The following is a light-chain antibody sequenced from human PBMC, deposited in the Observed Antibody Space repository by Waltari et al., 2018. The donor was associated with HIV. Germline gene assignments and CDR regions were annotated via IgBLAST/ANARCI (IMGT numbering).Light chain of an antibody. V-gene: IGLV2-14*01. CDR3: SSYTRSSTYV. Sequence: QSTLTQPVSVSGSPGQSITISCTGTSSDVFNYNYVSWYQHHPDRAPKPMIYEVSNRPSGVSNRFSGSKSGNTASLTISGLQAEDEADYYCSSYTRSSTYVFGTGTKVTVL. J-gene: IGLJ1*01. CDR1: SSDVFNYNY. CDR2: EVS.